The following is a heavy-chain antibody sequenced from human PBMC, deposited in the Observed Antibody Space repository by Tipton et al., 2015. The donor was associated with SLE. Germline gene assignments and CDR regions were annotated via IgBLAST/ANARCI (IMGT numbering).Heavy chain of an antibody. CDR2: IYYSGST. CDR3: ASDKVGATGVDAFDI. D-gene: IGHD1-26*01. V-gene: IGHV4-59*08. Sequence: TLSLTCTVSGGSISSYYWSWIRQPPGEGLEWIGYIYYSGSTNYNPSLKSRVTISVDTSKNQFSLKLSSVTAADTAVYYCASDKVGATGVDAFDIWGQGTMVTVSS. J-gene: IGHJ3*02. CDR1: GGSISSYY.